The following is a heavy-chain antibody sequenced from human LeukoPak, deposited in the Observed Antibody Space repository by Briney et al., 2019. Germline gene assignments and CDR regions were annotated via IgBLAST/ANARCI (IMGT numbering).Heavy chain of an antibody. CDR1: GGSISSSSYY. CDR3: ARLGYCSSTSCYEIDY. J-gene: IGHJ4*02. Sequence: SETLSLTCTVSGGSISSSSYYWGWIRQPPGKGLEWIESIYYSGSTYYNPSPKSRVTISVDTSKNQFSLKLSSVTAADTAVYYCARLGYCSSTSCYEIDYWGQGTLVTVSS. D-gene: IGHD2-2*01. CDR2: IYYSGST. V-gene: IGHV4-39*01.